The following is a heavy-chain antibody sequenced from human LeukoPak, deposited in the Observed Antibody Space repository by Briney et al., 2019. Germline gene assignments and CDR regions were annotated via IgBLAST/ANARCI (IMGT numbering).Heavy chain of an antibody. Sequence: ASVKVSCKASGYTFTSYDINWVRQATGQGLEWMGWMKPNSGNIGHAQNFQGRLTMTRDTSINTAYMELSSLRSEDSAIYYCVREDEGYDYWGQGTPVTVSS. D-gene: IGHD5-18*01. CDR2: MKPNSGNI. V-gene: IGHV1-8*01. J-gene: IGHJ4*02. CDR1: GYTFTSYD. CDR3: VREDEGYDY.